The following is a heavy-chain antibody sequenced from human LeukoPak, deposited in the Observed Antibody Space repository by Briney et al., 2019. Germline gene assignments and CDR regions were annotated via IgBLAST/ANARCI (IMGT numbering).Heavy chain of an antibody. CDR3: ARRYSSSWYFLDY. V-gene: IGHV5-51*01. Sequence: GESLKISCKASGYTFTNHWIAWVRQMPGKGLEWMGFIYPDDSDTRYSPSFQGQVTISADKSISTAYLQWSSLKASDTAMYYCARRYSSSWYFLDYWGQGTLVTVSS. J-gene: IGHJ4*02. CDR1: GYTFTNHW. D-gene: IGHD6-13*01. CDR2: IYPDDSDT.